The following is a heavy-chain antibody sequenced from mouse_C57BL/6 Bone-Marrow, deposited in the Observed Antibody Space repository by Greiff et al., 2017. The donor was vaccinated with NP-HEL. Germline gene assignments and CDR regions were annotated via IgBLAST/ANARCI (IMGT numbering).Heavy chain of an antibody. CDR1: GFNIKDDY. CDR2: IDPENGDT. D-gene: IGHD1-1*02. CDR3: TVVVRRWFAY. V-gene: IGHV14-4*01. J-gene: IGHJ3*01. Sequence: EVQLQQSGAELVRPGASVKLSCTASGFNIKDDYMHWVKQRPEQGLEWIGWIDPENGDTEYASKFQGKATITADTSSNTAYLQLSSLTSEDTAVYYCTVVVRRWFAYWGQGTLVTVSA.